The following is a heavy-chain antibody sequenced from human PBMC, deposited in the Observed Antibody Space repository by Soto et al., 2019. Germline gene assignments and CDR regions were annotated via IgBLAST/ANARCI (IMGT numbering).Heavy chain of an antibody. Sequence: SETLSLTCAVYGGSFSGYYWSWIRQPPGKGLEWIGEINHSGSTNYNPSLKSRVTISVDTSKNQFSLKLSSVTAADTAVYYCARGGRGSGRRRFDYWGQGALLTVSS. CDR2: INHSGST. J-gene: IGHJ4*02. CDR3: ARGGRGSGRRRFDY. CDR1: GGSFSGYY. V-gene: IGHV4-34*01. D-gene: IGHD3-10*01.